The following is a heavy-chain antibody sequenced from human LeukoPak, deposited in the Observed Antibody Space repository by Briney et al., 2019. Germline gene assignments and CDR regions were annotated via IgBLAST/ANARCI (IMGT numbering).Heavy chain of an antibody. CDR3: ARDRIGQLGYFDY. CDR2: IIPIFGTA. Sequence: GSSVKLSCKASGGTFSSYAISWVRQAPGQGLEWMGGIIPIFGTANYAQKFQGRVTITTDESTSTAYMELSSLRSEDTAVYYCARDRIGQLGYFDYWGQGTLVTVSS. V-gene: IGHV1-69*05. J-gene: IGHJ4*02. D-gene: IGHD6-6*01. CDR1: GGTFSSYA.